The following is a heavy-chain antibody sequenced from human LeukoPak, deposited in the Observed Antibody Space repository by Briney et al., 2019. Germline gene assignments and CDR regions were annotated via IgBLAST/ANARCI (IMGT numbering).Heavy chain of an antibody. J-gene: IGHJ4*02. Sequence: ASVKVSCKASGYTFTDYYMHWVPHAPGQGLEGMGWINANSVGTNYAQEFQGRVTMTRDTSISTAYMELRRLRSDDTAVYYCARAASYYGSGSFYPYYFDYWGQGTLATVSS. CDR2: INANSVGT. V-gene: IGHV1-2*02. CDR3: ARAASYYGSGSFYPYYFDY. D-gene: IGHD3-10*01. CDR1: GYTFTDYY.